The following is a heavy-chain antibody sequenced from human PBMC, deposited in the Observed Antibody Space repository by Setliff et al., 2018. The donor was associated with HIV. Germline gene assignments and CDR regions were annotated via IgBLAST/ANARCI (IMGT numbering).Heavy chain of an antibody. CDR2: IAYSGST. J-gene: IGHJ6*02. Sequence: SETLSLTCNVSGDSISTSTYYWGWVRQSSGKGLEWIGSIAYSGSTTYSPSLRSRVTISVDTSKNQFSLRLRSVTAADTAVYYCARDYGYSSGWYGDYYYYGMDVWGQGTTVTSP. CDR3: ARDYGYSSGWYGDYYYYGMDV. D-gene: IGHD6-19*01. V-gene: IGHV4-39*07. CDR1: GDSISTSTYY.